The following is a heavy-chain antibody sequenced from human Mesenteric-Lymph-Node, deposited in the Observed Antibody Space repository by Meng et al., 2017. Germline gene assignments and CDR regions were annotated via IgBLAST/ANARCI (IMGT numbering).Heavy chain of an antibody. J-gene: IGHJ4*02. Sequence: GESLKISCAASGFTFRDNWMHWVRQAPGKGLVWVSRINGDGSSTYYADFVKGRFTISRDNAKNTLYLQMNGLRDEDTAVYYCARGLSGYYGFFDYWGQGTLVTVSS. CDR2: INGDGSST. V-gene: IGHV3-74*01. CDR3: ARGLSGYYGFFDY. CDR1: GFTFRDNW. D-gene: IGHD3-22*01.